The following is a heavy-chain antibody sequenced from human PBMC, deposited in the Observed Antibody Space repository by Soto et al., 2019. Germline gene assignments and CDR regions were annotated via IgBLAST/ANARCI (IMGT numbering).Heavy chain of an antibody. CDR1: GYTFTGYY. Sequence: ASLKVSCKASGYTFTGYYMHWVRQAPGQGLEWMGWISAYNGNTNYAQKLQGRVTMTTDTSTSTAYMELRSLRSEDTAVYYCARVHPIAVDGSYFDYWGQGTLVTVSS. J-gene: IGHJ4*02. V-gene: IGHV1-18*04. CDR2: ISAYNGNT. CDR3: ARVHPIAVDGSYFDY. D-gene: IGHD6-19*01.